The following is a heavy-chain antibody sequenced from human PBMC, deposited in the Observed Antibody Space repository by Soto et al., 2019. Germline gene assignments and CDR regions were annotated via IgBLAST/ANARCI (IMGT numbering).Heavy chain of an antibody. CDR2: IYYSGSS. D-gene: IGHD3-3*02. Sequence: QVQLQESGPGLMKPSETLSLTCTVSGGSIRNYYWTWIRQPPGKGLEWIGYIYYSGSSSYNPSLKSRVTMAVDTSKNQSSLYLRSVTAANTAVYYCASIYSISHYGYYMVVWGKGTTVTVSS. CDR3: ASIYSISHYGYYMVV. J-gene: IGHJ6*03. CDR1: GGSIRNYY. V-gene: IGHV4-59*08.